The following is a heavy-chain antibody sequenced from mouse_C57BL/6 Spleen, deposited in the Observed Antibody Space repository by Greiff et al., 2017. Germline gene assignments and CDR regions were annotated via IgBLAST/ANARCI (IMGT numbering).Heavy chain of an antibody. V-gene: IGHV1-82*01. Sequence: QVQLQQSGPELVKPGASVKISCKASGYAFSSSWMNWVKQRPGKGLEWIGRIYPGDGDTNYNGKFKGKATLTADKSSSTAYMQLSSLTSEESAVYFCARQPYKTNLDYWGQGTTLTVSS. CDR3: ARQPYKTNLDY. CDR1: GYAFSSSW. D-gene: IGHD1-3*01. CDR2: IYPGDGDT. J-gene: IGHJ2*01.